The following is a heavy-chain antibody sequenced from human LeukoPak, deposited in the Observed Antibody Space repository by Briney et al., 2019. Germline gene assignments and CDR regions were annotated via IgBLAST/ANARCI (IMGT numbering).Heavy chain of an antibody. CDR2: IDPRDSYA. D-gene: IGHD3-10*01. J-gene: IGHJ4*02. Sequence: GESLKISCKGSGYSFTSYWISWVRQMPGKGLEWMGRIDPRDSYANYSPSFQGHVTISADKSISTAYLQWSSLKASDTAMYYCARQKVVRGVITFSFDYWGQGTLVTVSS. V-gene: IGHV5-10-1*01. CDR3: ARQKVVRGVITFSFDY. CDR1: GYSFTSYW.